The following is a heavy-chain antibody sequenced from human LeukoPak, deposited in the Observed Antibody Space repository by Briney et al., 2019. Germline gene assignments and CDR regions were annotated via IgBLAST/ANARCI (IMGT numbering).Heavy chain of an antibody. CDR2: ISGSGGST. Sequence: PGGSLRLSCAASGFTVSSNYMSWVRQAPGKGLEWVSAISGSGGSTYYADSVKGRFTISRDNSKNTLYLQMNSLRAEDTAVYYCAKDLINSGYDYVFDYWGQGTLVTVSS. J-gene: IGHJ4*02. V-gene: IGHV3-23*01. CDR1: GFTVSSNY. D-gene: IGHD5-12*01. CDR3: AKDLINSGYDYVFDY.